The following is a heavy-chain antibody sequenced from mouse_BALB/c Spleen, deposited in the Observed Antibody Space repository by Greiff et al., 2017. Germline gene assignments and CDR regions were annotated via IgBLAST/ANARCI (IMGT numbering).Heavy chain of an antibody. V-gene: IGHV1-54*01. Sequence: VQLQQSGAELVRPGTSVKVSCKASGYAFTNYLIEWVKQRPGQGLEWIGVINPGSGGTNYNEKFKGKATLTADKSSSTAYLQLSSLTSDDSAVYFCARDYYGSSPWFAYWGQGTLVTVSA. CDR2: INPGSGGT. D-gene: IGHD1-1*01. CDR1: GYAFTNYL. J-gene: IGHJ3*01. CDR3: ARDYYGSSPWFAY.